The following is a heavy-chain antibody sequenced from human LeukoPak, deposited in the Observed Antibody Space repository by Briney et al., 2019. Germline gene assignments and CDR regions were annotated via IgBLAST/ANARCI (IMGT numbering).Heavy chain of an antibody. Sequence: PGGSLRLSCTASGFMFGDHAMSWVRQAPGKGLEWVSAISGSGGSTYYADSVKGRFTISRDNSKNTLYLQMNSLRAEDTAVYYCAKGVVVVPAANKHSGYFDYWGQGTLVTVSS. CDR1: GFMFGDHA. J-gene: IGHJ4*02. D-gene: IGHD2-2*01. CDR2: ISGSGGST. CDR3: AKGVVVVPAANKHSGYFDY. V-gene: IGHV3-23*01.